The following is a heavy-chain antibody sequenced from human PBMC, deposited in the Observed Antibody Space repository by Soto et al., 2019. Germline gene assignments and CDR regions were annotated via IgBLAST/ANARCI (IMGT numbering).Heavy chain of an antibody. CDR2: ISGSGGST. J-gene: IGHJ4*02. CDR1: GFTFSSYA. CDR3: AKSQDGYSSSWYGGGFFDY. D-gene: IGHD6-13*01. V-gene: IGHV3-23*01. Sequence: GGSLRLSCAASGFTFSSYAMSWVRQAPGKGLEWVSAISGSGGSTYYADSVKGRFTISRDNSKNTLYLQMNSLRAEDTAVYYGAKSQDGYSSSWYGGGFFDYWGQGTLVTVSS.